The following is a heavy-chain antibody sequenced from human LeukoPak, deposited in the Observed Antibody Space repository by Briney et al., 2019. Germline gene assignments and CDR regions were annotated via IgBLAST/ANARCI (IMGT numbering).Heavy chain of an antibody. Sequence: GGSLRLSCAASGFTFDDYDMHWLRQAPGKGLEWVSGISWNSGSIGYADSVKGRFTISRDNAKNSLYLQMNSLSAEDMALYYCAKDNRYDSSGYYYWYFDLWGRGTLVTVSS. CDR1: GFTFDDYD. J-gene: IGHJ2*01. V-gene: IGHV3-9*03. CDR3: AKDNRYDSSGYYYWYFDL. CDR2: ISWNSGSI. D-gene: IGHD3-22*01.